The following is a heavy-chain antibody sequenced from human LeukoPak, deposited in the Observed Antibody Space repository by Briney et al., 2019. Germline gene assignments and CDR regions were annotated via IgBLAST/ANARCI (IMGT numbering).Heavy chain of an antibody. CDR1: GFTFSSYE. V-gene: IGHV3-48*03. D-gene: IGHD2-2*02. CDR3: ARGVPGYCSGTSCYKESYYMDV. CDR2: ISSCGSNI. J-gene: IGHJ6*03. Sequence: GSLKRLCAASGFTFSSYEMNWVRQAPGKGLEWVSYISSCGSNIYYADSVKGRFTISRDNAKNSLYVQMNSLRAEDTAVYYCARGVPGYCSGTSCYKESYYMDVWGTGSTATVSS.